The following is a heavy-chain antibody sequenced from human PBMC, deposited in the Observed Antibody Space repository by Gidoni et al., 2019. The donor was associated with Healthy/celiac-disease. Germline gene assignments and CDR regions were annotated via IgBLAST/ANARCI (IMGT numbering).Heavy chain of an antibody. CDR2: ISSSGSTI. CDR1: GFTFSSYE. V-gene: IGHV3-48*03. Sequence: EVQLVESGGGLVQPGGSLRLPCSASGFTFSSYEMTWVRQAPGKGLEWVSYISSSGSTIYYADSVKGRFTISRDNAKNSLYLQMNSLRAEDTAVYYCARELSWRYSGGMDVWGQGTTVTVSS. J-gene: IGHJ6*02. CDR3: ARELSWRYSGGMDV. D-gene: IGHD6-13*01.